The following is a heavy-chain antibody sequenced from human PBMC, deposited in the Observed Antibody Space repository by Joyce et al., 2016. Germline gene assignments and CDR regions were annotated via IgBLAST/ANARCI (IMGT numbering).Heavy chain of an antibody. Sequence: KLVESGGGVVRPGRSLRVSCAASGFTFSGYGMHWVRQAPGQGLEWGAVISYDGKSKYYGDAGKGRFTISRDDSRNTVYLQMSSLRPEDTAVYYCAKGGWVANDAFDVWGQGTVVTVSS. CDR3: AKGGWVANDAFDV. CDR1: GFTFSGYG. J-gene: IGHJ3*01. CDR2: ISYDGKSK. V-gene: IGHV3-30*18. D-gene: IGHD2-15*01.